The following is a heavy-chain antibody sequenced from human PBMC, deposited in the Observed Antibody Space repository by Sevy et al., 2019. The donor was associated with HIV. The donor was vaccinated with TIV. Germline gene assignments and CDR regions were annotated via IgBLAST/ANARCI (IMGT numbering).Heavy chain of an antibody. D-gene: IGHD3-3*01. CDR3: ARGWPIDF. V-gene: IGHV3-23*01. J-gene: IGHJ4*02. CDR1: GFSFDNHS. CDR2: TTTRGIGT. Sequence: GGSLRLSCAASGFSFDNHSMMWVRQPPGKGLEWVSTTTTRGIGTYYADSVKGRFIISRDNSKNRLYLEMNSLRVEDTAVYYCARGWPIDFWGQGTLVTVSS.